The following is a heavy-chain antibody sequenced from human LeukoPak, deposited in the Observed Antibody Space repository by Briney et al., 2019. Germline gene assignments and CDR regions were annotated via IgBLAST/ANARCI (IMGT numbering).Heavy chain of an antibody. Sequence: PSETLSLTCTVSSGSISTYYWSWTRQSPGKGLEWMGYIFHSGSTTYNPSLSSRLTISVDTSKNQFSLELRSVTAADTAVYYCARQGTSGSYLTGLDVWGQGTTVTVSS. CDR2: IFHSGST. D-gene: IGHD3-22*01. J-gene: IGHJ6*02. V-gene: IGHV4-59*08. CDR3: ARQGTSGSYLTGLDV. CDR1: SGSISTYY.